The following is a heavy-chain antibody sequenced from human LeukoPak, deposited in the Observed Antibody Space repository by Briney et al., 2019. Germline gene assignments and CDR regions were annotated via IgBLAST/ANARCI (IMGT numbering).Heavy chain of an antibody. CDR1: GFTFNNYL. J-gene: IGHJ4*02. Sequence: PGGSLRLSCAASGFTFNNYLMSWVRQAPGKGLEWVSVLFTGGGRTLYADSVKGRFTISGDTSRTTLYLQVNGLRAEDTAVYYCAKECDYSPGHKFDLWGQGTLVTVSS. CDR2: LFTGGGRT. CDR3: AKECDYSPGHKFDL. V-gene: IGHV3-23*01. D-gene: IGHD3-10*01.